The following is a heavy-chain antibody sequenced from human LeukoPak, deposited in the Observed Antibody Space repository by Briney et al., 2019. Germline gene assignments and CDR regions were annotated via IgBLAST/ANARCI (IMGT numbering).Heavy chain of an antibody. CDR1: GGSIRSDY. V-gene: IGHV4-59*01. Sequence: SETLSLTCTVSGGSIRSDYWSWMRLPPGKGLELMGYFYYTGSTNYSEYNPYLKSRVTISGDMSKNQFSLKLTSVTAADTAVYYCARGTAVRSGTFDIWGQGTVVTVSS. CDR2: FYYTGST. CDR3: ARGTAVRSGTFDI. D-gene: IGHD4-11*01. J-gene: IGHJ3*02.